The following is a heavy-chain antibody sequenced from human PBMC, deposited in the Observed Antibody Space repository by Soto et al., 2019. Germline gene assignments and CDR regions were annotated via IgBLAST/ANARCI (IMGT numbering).Heavy chain of an antibody. CDR2: ISHSGDIT. J-gene: IGHJ4*02. V-gene: IGHV3-23*01. Sequence: EVQLLESGGNLIQPGGSLRLSCAASGFPFSSYAMNWVRQAPGKGLEWVSTISHSGDITYYADSVRGRFTISRDNSKNTLFLQMSSLRTEDTAVYYCAKEHLPPTTAHFGGSFDYWGQGTLVTVSS. CDR1: GFPFSSYA. D-gene: IGHD4-17*01. CDR3: AKEHLPPTTAHFGGSFDY.